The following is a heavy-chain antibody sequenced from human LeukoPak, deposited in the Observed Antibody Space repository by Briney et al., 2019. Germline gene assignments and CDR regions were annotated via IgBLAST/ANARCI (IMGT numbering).Heavy chain of an antibody. CDR2: ISSSSSYI. D-gene: IGHD6-19*01. Sequence: GGSLRLSCAASGFTFSSYSMNWVRQAPGKGLEWVSSISSSSSYIYYADSVKGRFTISRDNAKNSLYLQMNSLRAEDTAVYYCARGKEKSSSGWNFDYWGQGTLVTVSS. V-gene: IGHV3-21*01. CDR3: ARGKEKSSSGWNFDY. CDR1: GFTFSSYS. J-gene: IGHJ4*02.